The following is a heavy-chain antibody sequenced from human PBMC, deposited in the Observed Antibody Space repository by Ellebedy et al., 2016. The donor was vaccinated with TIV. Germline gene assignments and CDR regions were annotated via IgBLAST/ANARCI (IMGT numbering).Heavy chain of an antibody. J-gene: IGHJ5*02. CDR1: GFSFRSYW. CDR3: ARRGSYGDYAVQINSWFDT. V-gene: IGHV3-7*01. CDR2: IYQDGGVQ. Sequence: GESLKISCIASGFSFRSYWMSWVRQAPGKGLEWVAHIYQDGGVQYYVDSVKGRFTISRDNAENSLFLQMNSVRAEDTAVYYIARRGSYGDYAVQINSWFDTWGRGTLVAVSS. D-gene: IGHD4-17*01.